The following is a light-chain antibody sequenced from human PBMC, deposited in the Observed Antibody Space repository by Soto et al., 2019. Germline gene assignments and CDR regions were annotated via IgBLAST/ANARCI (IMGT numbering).Light chain of an antibody. CDR1: SSNIGTGYA. Sequence: QSVLTQPPSVSGAPGQRVTISCTGSSSNIGTGYAVHWYHHLPGTAPKLLIYGNNKRLSGVPDRFSGSKSGTSASLAITGLQAEDEADYYCQSYDTNLSRYVFGIGTKLTVL. J-gene: IGLJ1*01. CDR2: GNN. CDR3: QSYDTNLSRYV. V-gene: IGLV1-40*01.